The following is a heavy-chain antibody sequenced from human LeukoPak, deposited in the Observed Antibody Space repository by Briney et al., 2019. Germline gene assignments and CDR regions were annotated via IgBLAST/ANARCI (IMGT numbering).Heavy chain of an antibody. CDR3: ARSLVVVPAAINTPQNNWFDP. V-gene: IGHV1-18*01. CDR1: GYTFTSYG. Sequence: ASVKVSCKASGYTFTSYGISWVRQAPGQGLEWMGWISAYNGNTNYAQKLQGRVTMTTDTSTSTAYMELRSLRSDDTAVFYCARSLVVVPAAINTPQNNWFDPWGQGTLVTVSS. J-gene: IGHJ5*02. D-gene: IGHD2-2*02. CDR2: ISAYNGNT.